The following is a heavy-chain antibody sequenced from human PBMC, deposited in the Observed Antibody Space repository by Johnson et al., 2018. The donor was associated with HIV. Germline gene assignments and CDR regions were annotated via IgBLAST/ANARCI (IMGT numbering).Heavy chain of an antibody. J-gene: IGHJ3*02. D-gene: IGHD4-23*01. CDR2: ISASGGRT. Sequence: VQLVESGGNLVQPGGSLRLSCAASGFIFSSHAMTWLRQAPGKGLEWVSAISASGGRTFYADSVKGRFTVSRDKSKNTVFLQMDSLRAEDTAVYYCATERAVVSANAFDIWGQGTMVTVSS. CDR3: ATERAVVSANAFDI. V-gene: IGHV3-23*04. CDR1: GFIFSSHA.